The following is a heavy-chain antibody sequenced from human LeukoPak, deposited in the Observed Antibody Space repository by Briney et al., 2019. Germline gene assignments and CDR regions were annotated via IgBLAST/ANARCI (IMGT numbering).Heavy chain of an antibody. V-gene: IGHV4-39*01. CDR2: IYYSGST. CDR1: GGSISSGDYY. J-gene: IGHJ4*02. CDR3: ARPFWGSGSYYFDY. D-gene: IGHD3-10*01. Sequence: SQTLSLTCTVSGGSISSGDYYWGWIRQPPGKGLEWIGSIYYSGSTYYNPSLKSRVTISVDTSKNQFSLKLSSVTAADTAVYYCARPFWGSGSYYFDYWGQGTLVTVSS.